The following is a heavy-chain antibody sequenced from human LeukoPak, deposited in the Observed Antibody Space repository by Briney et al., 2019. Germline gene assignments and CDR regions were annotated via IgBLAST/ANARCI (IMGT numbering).Heavy chain of an antibody. CDR2: ISGSGGST. D-gene: IGHD2-15*01. V-gene: IGHV3-23*01. J-gene: IGHJ4*02. CDR3: AKDLEYCSGGNCYRRYSFDY. CDR1: GFTFSTYA. Sequence: GGSLRLSCAASGFTFSTYALSWVRQAPGKGLEWVSVISGSGGSTYYADSVKGRFTISRDNSKNTLYLQMNSLRAEDTAVYYCAKDLEYCSGGNCYRRYSFDYWGQGTLVTVSS.